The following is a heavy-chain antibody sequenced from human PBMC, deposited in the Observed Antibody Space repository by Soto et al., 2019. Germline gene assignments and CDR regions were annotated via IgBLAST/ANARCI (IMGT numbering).Heavy chain of an antibody. D-gene: IGHD3-16*01. Sequence: EVQLLESGGGLVQPGGSLRLSCAASGFTLSTFDMSWVRQAPGRGLEWVSFISDDGSRTYYADAVKGRFTISRDNSKHTLYLQMNSLTAEDTAVYACVKGGWLDFWGQGTLVTVSS. CDR1: GFTLSTFD. CDR3: VKGGWLDF. J-gene: IGHJ5*01. V-gene: IGHV3-23*01. CDR2: ISDDGSRT.